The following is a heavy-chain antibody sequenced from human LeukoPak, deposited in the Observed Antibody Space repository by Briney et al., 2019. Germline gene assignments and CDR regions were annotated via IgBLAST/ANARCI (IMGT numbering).Heavy chain of an antibody. CDR1: GGSISSYY. Sequence: SETLSLTCTVSGGSISSYYWSWIRQPAGKGLEWIGRIFSSGSTNYNPPLKSRVTMSVDTSKNHFSLKLYSVTAADTAVYYCARECNQPSAAAGYYFDYWGQGILVTVSS. V-gene: IGHV4-4*07. D-gene: IGHD6-13*01. CDR2: IFSSGST. CDR3: ARECNQPSAAAGYYFDY. J-gene: IGHJ4*02.